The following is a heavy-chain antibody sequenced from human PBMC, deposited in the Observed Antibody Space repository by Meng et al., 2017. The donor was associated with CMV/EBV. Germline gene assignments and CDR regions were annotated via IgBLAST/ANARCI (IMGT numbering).Heavy chain of an antibody. J-gene: IGHJ4*02. Sequence: GSLRLSCTVSGCSISSSSYYWGWIRQPPGKGREWIGSIYYSGSTYYNPSLKSRVTISVDTSKNQFSLKLSSVTAADTAVYYCARLGDGYNSGYFDYWGQGTLVTVSS. V-gene: IGHV4-39*01. D-gene: IGHD5-24*01. CDR1: GCSISSSSYY. CDR2: IYYSGST. CDR3: ARLGDGYNSGYFDY.